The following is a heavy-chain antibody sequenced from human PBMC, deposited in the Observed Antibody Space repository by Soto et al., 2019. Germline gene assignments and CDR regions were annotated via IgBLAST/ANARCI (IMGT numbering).Heavy chain of an antibody. CDR1: GGTFSSYT. J-gene: IGHJ4*02. V-gene: IGHV1-69*02. Sequence: QVQLVQSGAEVKKPGSSVKVSCKASGGTFSSYTISWVRQAPGQGLEWMGRIIPILGIANYAKKFQGRVTITADKSTSTAYMELSSLRSEDTAVYYCAIRERMGGIVGATDDYWGQGTLVTVSS. CDR2: IIPILGIA. D-gene: IGHD1-26*01. CDR3: AIRERMGGIVGATDDY.